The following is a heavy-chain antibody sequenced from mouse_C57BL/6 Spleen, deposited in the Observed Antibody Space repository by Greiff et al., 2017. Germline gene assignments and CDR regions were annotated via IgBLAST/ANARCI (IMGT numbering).Heavy chain of an antibody. CDR1: GYAFSSYW. Sequence: VQLQQSGAELVKPGASVKISCKASGYAFSSYWMNWVKQRPGKGLEWIGQIYPGDGDTNYNGKFKGKATLTADKSSSTAYMQLSSLTSEDSAVYCCAIPLFITTVVGDYWGQGTTLTVSS. V-gene: IGHV1-80*01. CDR2: IYPGDGDT. CDR3: AIPLFITTVVGDY. D-gene: IGHD1-1*01. J-gene: IGHJ2*01.